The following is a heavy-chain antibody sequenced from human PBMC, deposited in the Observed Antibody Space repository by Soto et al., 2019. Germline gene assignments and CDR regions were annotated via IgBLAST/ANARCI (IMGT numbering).Heavy chain of an antibody. V-gene: IGHV1-69*13. CDR1: GGTFSSYA. Sequence: GASVKVSCKASGGTFSSYAISWVRQAPGQGLEWMGGIIRIFGTANYAQKFQGRVTITADESTSTAYMELSSLRSEDTAVYYCARGGVATITAYFDYWGQGTLVTVSS. CDR2: IIRIFGTA. CDR3: ARGGVATITAYFDY. D-gene: IGHD5-12*01. J-gene: IGHJ4*02.